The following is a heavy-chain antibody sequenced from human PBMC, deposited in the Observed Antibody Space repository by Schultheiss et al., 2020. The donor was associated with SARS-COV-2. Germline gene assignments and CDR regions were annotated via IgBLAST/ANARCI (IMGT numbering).Heavy chain of an antibody. Sequence: SVKVSCKASGDTISSYAISWVRQAPGQGLEWMGSFIPIFGTANYAQKFQGRVTITADKSTSTAYMELSSLRSEDTAVYYCARDLDGATVAFDIWGQGTMVTVSS. CDR1: GDTISSYA. V-gene: IGHV1-69*06. CDR2: FIPIFGTA. D-gene: IGHD1-26*01. J-gene: IGHJ3*02. CDR3: ARDLDGATVAFDI.